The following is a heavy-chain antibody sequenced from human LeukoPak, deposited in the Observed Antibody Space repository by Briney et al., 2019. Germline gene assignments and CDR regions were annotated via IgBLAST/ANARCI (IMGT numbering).Heavy chain of an antibody. CDR2: IYYSGST. CDR3: ARLYSSGWYFIKEVFDAFDI. CDR1: GGSLSSSSYY. Sequence: PSETLSLTCTVSGGSLSSSSYYWGWIRQPPGTGLEWIGSIYYSGSTYYNPSLKSRVTISVDTSKNQFSLKLSSVTAADTAVYYCARLYSSGWYFIKEVFDAFDIWGQGTMVTVSS. J-gene: IGHJ3*02. D-gene: IGHD6-19*01. V-gene: IGHV4-39*01.